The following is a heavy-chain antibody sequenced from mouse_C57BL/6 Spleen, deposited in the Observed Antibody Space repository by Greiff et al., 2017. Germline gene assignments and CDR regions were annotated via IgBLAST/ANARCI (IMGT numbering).Heavy chain of an antibody. Sequence: EVQLQQSVAELVRPGASVKLSCTASGFNFKNTYMHWVKQRPEQGLEWIGRIDPANGNTKYAPKFQGKATITADTSSNTAYLQLSSLTSEDTAIYYGARGDEGYHYYAMDYWGQGTSVTVSS. J-gene: IGHJ4*01. CDR3: ARGDEGYHYYAMDY. CDR2: IDPANGNT. CDR1: GFNFKNTY. V-gene: IGHV14-3*01.